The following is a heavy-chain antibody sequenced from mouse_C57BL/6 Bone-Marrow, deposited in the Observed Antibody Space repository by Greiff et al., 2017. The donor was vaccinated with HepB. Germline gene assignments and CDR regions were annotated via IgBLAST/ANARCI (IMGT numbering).Heavy chain of an antibody. V-gene: IGHV1-18*01. J-gene: IGHJ4*01. CDR2: INPNNGGT. Sequence: LVKPGASVKIPCKASGYTFTDYNMDWVKQSHGKSLEWIGDINPNNGGTIYNQKFKGKATLTVDKSSSTAYMELRSLTSEDTAVYYCARSYDFMDYWGQGTSVTVSS. CDR3: ARSYDFMDY. D-gene: IGHD2-4*01. CDR1: GYTFTDYN.